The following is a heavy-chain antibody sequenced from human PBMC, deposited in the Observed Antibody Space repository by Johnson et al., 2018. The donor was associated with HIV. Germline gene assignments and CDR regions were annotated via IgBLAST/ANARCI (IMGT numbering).Heavy chain of an antibody. V-gene: IGHV3-30-3*01. CDR1: GFTFSNYA. D-gene: IGHD2-15*01. CDR3: ARYCSGGSCYSVWQKNYAFDI. J-gene: IGHJ3*02. CDR2: ISYDGNNK. Sequence: VQLVESGGGVVQPGRSLRLSCAASGFTFSNYAMHLVRQAPGKGLEWVAVISYDGNNKYYADSVKGRFTISRDNSKNTLYLQLNSLRAEDTAVYYCARYCSGGSCYSVWQKNYAFDIWGQGTMVTVSS.